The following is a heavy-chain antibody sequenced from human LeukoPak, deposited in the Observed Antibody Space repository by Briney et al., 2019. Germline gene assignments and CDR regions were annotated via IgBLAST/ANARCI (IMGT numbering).Heavy chain of an antibody. Sequence: ASVKVSCKASGYTFTSYYMHWVRQAPGQGLEWMGIINPSGGSTSYAQKFQGRVTMTRDTSTSTAYMELSSLRSEDTAVYYCAKDWSAVAGPIDYRGQGTLVTVSS. CDR2: INPSGGST. V-gene: IGHV1-46*01. J-gene: IGHJ4*02. CDR1: GYTFTSYY. D-gene: IGHD6-19*01. CDR3: AKDWSAVAGPIDY.